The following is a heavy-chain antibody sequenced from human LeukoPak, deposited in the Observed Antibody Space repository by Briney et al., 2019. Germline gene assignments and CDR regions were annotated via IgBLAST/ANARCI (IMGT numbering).Heavy chain of an antibody. CDR1: GFTFSSYA. V-gene: IGHV3-30-3*01. CDR3: ARDAGSSTSSGKYYYYYGMDV. Sequence: GGSLRLSCAASGFTFSSYAMHWVRQAPGKRLEWVAVISYDGSNKYYADSVKGRFTISRDNSKNTLYLQMNSLRAEDTAVYYCARDAGSSTSSGKYYYYYGMDVWGQGTTVTVSS. CDR2: ISYDGSNK. J-gene: IGHJ6*02. D-gene: IGHD2-2*01.